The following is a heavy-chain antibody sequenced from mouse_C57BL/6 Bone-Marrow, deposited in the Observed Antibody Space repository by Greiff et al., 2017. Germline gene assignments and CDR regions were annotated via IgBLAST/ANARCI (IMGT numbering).Heavy chain of an antibody. Sequence: QVQLQQPGAELVRPGTSVKLSCKASGYTFTSYWMHWVKQRPGQGLEWIGVIDPSDSYTNYNQKFKGKATLTVDTSSSTAYMQLSSLASEDSAVYYCATGGRVVDVGYWGQGTTLTVSS. CDR1: GYTFTSYW. CDR3: ATGGRVVDVGY. CDR2: IDPSDSYT. D-gene: IGHD1-1*01. V-gene: IGHV1-59*01. J-gene: IGHJ2*01.